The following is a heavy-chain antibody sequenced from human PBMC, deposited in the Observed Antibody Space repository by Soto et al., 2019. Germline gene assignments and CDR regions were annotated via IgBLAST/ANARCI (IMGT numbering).Heavy chain of an antibody. CDR2: IVPIFGTR. CDR3: ARPYEGGYSSNHHYYYALDV. V-gene: IGHV1-69*01. Sequence: QVQLVQSGAEVKKPVSSVKVSCKISGGTFSRYSISWVRQAPGQGLEWIGWIVPIFGTRNYAQKFQDRVTITTDESATTAHMELSNLRSEDTAVYYCARPYEGGYSSNHHYYYALDVWGQGTAVTVSS. CDR1: GGTFSRYS. D-gene: IGHD3-22*01. J-gene: IGHJ6*02.